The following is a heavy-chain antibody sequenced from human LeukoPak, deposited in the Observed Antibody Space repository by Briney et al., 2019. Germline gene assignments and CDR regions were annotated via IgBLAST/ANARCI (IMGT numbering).Heavy chain of an antibody. Sequence: ASVKVSCKASGYTFTSYGISWVRQAPGQGLEWMGWISAYSGNTNYAQNLQGRVTMTTDTSTSTAYMELRSLRSDDTAVYYCARDLHRVVVRGVPHYYYYMDVWGKGTTVTISS. CDR1: GYTFTSYG. J-gene: IGHJ6*03. CDR3: ARDLHRVVVRGVPHYYYYMDV. V-gene: IGHV1-18*01. CDR2: ISAYSGNT. D-gene: IGHD3-10*01.